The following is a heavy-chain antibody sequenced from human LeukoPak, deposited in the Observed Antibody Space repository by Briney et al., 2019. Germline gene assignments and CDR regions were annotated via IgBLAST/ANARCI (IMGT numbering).Heavy chain of an antibody. Sequence: GGSLRLSCAASGFTFSSYSMNWVRQAPGKGLEWVSSISSSSSYIYYADLVKGRFTISRDNAKNSLYLQMNSLRAEDTAVYYCATLGAAADASYWGQGTLVTVSS. CDR1: GFTFSSYS. CDR2: ISSSSSYI. J-gene: IGHJ4*02. D-gene: IGHD6-13*01. CDR3: ATLGAAADASY. V-gene: IGHV3-21*01.